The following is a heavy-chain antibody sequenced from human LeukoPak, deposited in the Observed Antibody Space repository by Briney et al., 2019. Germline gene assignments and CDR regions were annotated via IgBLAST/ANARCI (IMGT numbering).Heavy chain of an antibody. V-gene: IGHV3-9*01. CDR3: AGGYCSGGSCYFEYFQH. CDR2: ISWNSGSI. J-gene: IGHJ1*01. Sequence: GGSLRLSCAASGFTFDDYAMHWARQAPGKGLEWVSGISWNSGSIGYADSVKGRFTISRDNAKNSLYLQMNSLRAEDTALYYCAGGYCSGGSCYFEYFQHWGQGTLVTVSS. CDR1: GFTFDDYA. D-gene: IGHD2-15*01.